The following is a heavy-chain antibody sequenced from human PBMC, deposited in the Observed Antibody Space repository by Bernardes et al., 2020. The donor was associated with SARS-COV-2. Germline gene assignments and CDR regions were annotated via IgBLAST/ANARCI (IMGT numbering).Heavy chain of an antibody. Sequence: ASVKVSCKDSGYPFTSYGISWVRQPPGQGLEGMGWISPYNGNTNFAQKLQGRVTMTTDTSTQPAYMELNSLRSDDTAVYYCARDEQTLGYYQYGMDVWGQGSTVTVSS. J-gene: IGHJ6*02. CDR3: ARDEQTLGYYQYGMDV. V-gene: IGHV1-18*01. CDR2: ISPYNGNT. CDR1: GYPFTSYG.